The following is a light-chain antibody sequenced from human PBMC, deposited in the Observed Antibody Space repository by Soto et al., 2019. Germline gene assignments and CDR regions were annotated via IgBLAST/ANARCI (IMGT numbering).Light chain of an antibody. Sequence: QSVLTQPPSVSGAPGQRVTISCTGSSSNIGAGYDVHWYQQLPGTDPKLLIYGNSNRPSGVPDRFSGSKSGTSASLAITGLQAEDEYDYYCQSYDSSLRYVFGTGTKVTVL. J-gene: IGLJ1*01. CDR1: SSNIGAGYD. CDR2: GNS. V-gene: IGLV1-40*01. CDR3: QSYDSSLRYV.